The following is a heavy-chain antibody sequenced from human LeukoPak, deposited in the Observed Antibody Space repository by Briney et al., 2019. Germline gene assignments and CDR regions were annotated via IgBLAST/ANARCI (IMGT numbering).Heavy chain of an antibody. CDR2: LSTTGNT. D-gene: IGHD5-24*01. V-gene: IGHV4-4*07. CDR3: AREVEMATQFDY. Sequence: PSETLSLTCNVSGGSISTHYWSWIRQPAGKGLEWIGRLSTTGNTNYNPSLKSRVTMSVDTSKNQFSLKLSSVTAADTAVYYCAREVEMATQFDYWGQGTLVTVSS. CDR1: GGSISTHY. J-gene: IGHJ4*02.